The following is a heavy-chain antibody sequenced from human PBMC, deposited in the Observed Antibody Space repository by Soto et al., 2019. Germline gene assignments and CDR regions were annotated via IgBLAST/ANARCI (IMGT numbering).Heavy chain of an antibody. CDR2: IIPIFGTA. CDR1: GGTFSSYA. V-gene: IGHV1-69*13. J-gene: IGHJ5*02. CDR3: ARDIAVAVLDP. D-gene: IGHD6-19*01. Sequence: SVKVSCKASGGTFSSYAISWVRQAPGQGLEWMGGIIPIFGTANYAQKFQGRVTMTADESTSTAYMELSRLRSEDTAVYYCARDIAVAVLDPWGQGTLVTVSS.